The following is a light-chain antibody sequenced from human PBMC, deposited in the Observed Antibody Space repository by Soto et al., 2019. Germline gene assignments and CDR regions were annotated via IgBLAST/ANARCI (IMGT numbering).Light chain of an antibody. Sequence: EIVMTQSPATLPVSPGERATLSCRASQSVSSNLAWYQQKPGQAPRLLIYGASTRATGIPARFSGSGSGTEFTLTISSLQSEDFAFYYCQQYNNWPGTFGQGTKVEIK. CDR1: QSVSSN. V-gene: IGKV3-15*01. CDR3: QQYNNWPGT. CDR2: GAS. J-gene: IGKJ1*01.